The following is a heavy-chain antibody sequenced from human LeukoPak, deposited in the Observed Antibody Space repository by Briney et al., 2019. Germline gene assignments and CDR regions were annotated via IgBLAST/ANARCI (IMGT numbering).Heavy chain of an antibody. J-gene: IGHJ4*02. CDR3: ARSSWYDIIDY. D-gene: IGHD6-13*01. CDR2: IYHDGST. Sequence: PSETLSLTCTVSGGSVGSGGYYWSWIRQPPGKGPEWIGYIYHDGSTNYNPSLKSRVTISEDRSKNQFSLKLSSVTAADTAVYYCARSSWYDIIDYWGQGTLVTVSS. V-gene: IGHV4-30-2*01. CDR1: GGSVGSGGYY.